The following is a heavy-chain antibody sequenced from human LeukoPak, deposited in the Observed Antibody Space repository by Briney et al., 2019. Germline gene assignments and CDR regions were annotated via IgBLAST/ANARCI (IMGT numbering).Heavy chain of an antibody. CDR2: TWCDGNEK. J-gene: IGHJ6*04. Sequence: VGSLRLSCAASGFSFDSYGMHSVRHAPGKGLDWVSVTWCDGNEKYYADSVKGRFTISRDNSKNTLYLQMNSLRAEDTAVYYCAREENDSGYTSVYYCYGMDVWGKGTTVTVSS. D-gene: IGHD6-19*01. V-gene: IGHV3-33*01. CDR1: GFSFDSYG. CDR3: AREENDSGYTSVYYCYGMDV.